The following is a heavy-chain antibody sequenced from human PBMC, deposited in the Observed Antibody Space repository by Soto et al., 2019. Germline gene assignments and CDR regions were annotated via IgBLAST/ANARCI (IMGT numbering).Heavy chain of an antibody. J-gene: IGHJ6*02. Sequence: EVQLVESGGGLVQPGGSLKLSCAASGFTFSGSAMHWVRQASGKGLEWVGRIRSKANSYATAYAASVKGRFTISRDDSKNTAYLQMNSLKPEDTAVYYCTRPRFDTTGYYYYGMDVWGQGTTVTVSS. V-gene: IGHV3-73*02. CDR3: TRPRFDTTGYYYYGMDV. CDR1: GFTFSGSA. CDR2: IRSKANSYAT. D-gene: IGHD4-17*01.